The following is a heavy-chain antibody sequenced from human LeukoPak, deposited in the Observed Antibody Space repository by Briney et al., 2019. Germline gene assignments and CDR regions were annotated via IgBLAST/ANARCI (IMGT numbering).Heavy chain of an antibody. J-gene: IGHJ4*02. D-gene: IGHD3-22*01. CDR3: ARVAYFDSSGYYYNFDY. V-gene: IGHV4-59*08. CDR2: IYYSGST. Sequence: PSETLSLTCTVSGGSISNYYWSWIRQPPGKGLEWIGYIYYSGSTNYNPSLKSRVTISVDTSKNQFSLKLSSVTAADTAVYYCARVAYFDSSGYYYNFDYWGQGTLVTVSS. CDR1: GGSISNYY.